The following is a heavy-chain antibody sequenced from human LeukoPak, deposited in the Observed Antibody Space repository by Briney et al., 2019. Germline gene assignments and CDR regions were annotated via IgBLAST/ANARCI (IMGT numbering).Heavy chain of an antibody. Sequence: SETLSLTCTVSGGSISSYYWSWIRQPPGKGLEWIGYIYYSGSTNYNPSLKSRVTISVDTSKNQFSLKLTSVTAADTAVYYCATLTTVVTAYYFDHWGQGTLVTVSS. D-gene: IGHD4-23*01. CDR2: IYYSGST. CDR3: ATLTTVVTAYYFDH. CDR1: GGSISSYY. V-gene: IGHV4-59*08. J-gene: IGHJ4*02.